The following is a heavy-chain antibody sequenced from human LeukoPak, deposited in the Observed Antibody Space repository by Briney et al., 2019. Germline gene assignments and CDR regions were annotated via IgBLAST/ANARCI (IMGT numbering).Heavy chain of an antibody. D-gene: IGHD3-10*01. J-gene: IGHJ4*02. CDR2: IRYDGVTK. Sequence: GGSLRLSCAASGFTFSSYGMHWVRQAPGNGLEWVAFIRYDGVTKYYADSVKGRFTISRDNSKNTLYVQMSSLRAEDTAVYYCEKDGPYYGSGAMYYFDFWGQGTPVTVSS. V-gene: IGHV3-30*02. CDR3: EKDGPYYGSGAMYYFDF. CDR1: GFTFSSYG.